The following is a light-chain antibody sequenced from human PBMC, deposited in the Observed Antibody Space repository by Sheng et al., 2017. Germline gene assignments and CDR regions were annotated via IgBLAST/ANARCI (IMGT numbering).Light chain of an antibody. CDR2: RI. J-gene: IGKJ2*03. CDR1: QSVSSRN. CDR3: QQLSVGSPYS. V-gene: IGKV3-20*01. Sequence: EIVLTQSPGTLSLSPGTRATLSCRASQSVSSRNLAWYQQKPGQAPQAPHLWRIQQGHWHPRQVQWQWVWDRLQSHHQQTGALKIFAVYYCQQLSVGSPYSFGQGTKLEIK.